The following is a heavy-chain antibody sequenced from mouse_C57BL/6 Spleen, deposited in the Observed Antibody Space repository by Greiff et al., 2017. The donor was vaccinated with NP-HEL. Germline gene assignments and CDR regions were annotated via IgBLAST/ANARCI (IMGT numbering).Heavy chain of an antibody. Sequence: QVQLQQSGPELVKPGASVKISCKASGYTFTDYYINWVKQRPGQGLEWIGWIFPGSGSTYYNEKFKGKATLTVDKSSSTAYMLLSSLTSEDSAVYFCARSYYGSSYPYAMDYWGQGTSVTVSS. CDR1: GYTFTDYY. V-gene: IGHV1-75*01. D-gene: IGHD1-1*01. CDR3: ARSYYGSSYPYAMDY. J-gene: IGHJ4*01. CDR2: IFPGSGST.